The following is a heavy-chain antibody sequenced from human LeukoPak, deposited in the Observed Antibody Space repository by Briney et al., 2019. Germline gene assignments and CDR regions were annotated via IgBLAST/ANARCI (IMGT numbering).Heavy chain of an antibody. CDR3: ARVNLELHGRYLFDY. V-gene: IGHV1-69*13. CDR1: GGTFSSYA. CDR2: IIPIFGTA. J-gene: IGHJ4*02. D-gene: IGHD1-7*01. Sequence: ASVKASCKASGGTFSSYAISWVRQAPGQGLEWMGGIIPIFGTANYAQKFQGRVTITADESTSTAYMELSSLRSEDTAVYYCARVNLELHGRYLFDYWGQGTLVTVSS.